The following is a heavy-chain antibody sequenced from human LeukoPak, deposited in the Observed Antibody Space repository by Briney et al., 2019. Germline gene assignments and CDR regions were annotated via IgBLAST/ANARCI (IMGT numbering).Heavy chain of an antibody. CDR3: ARIGEEWELSM. J-gene: IGHJ4*02. CDR2: IYYSGSS. V-gene: IGHV4-38-2*01. CDR1: GFTFSDYY. D-gene: IGHD1-26*01. Sequence: GSLRLSCAASGFTFSDYYMSWIRQPPGKGLEWIGSIYYSGSSFDNPALKSRVTISVDTSKNQFSLKLSSVTAADTAVYYCARIGEEWELSMWGQGTLVTVSS.